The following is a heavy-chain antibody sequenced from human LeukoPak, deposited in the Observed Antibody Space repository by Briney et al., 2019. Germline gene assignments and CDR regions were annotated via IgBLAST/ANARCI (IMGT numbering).Heavy chain of an antibody. CDR2: TNPSSRGT. V-gene: IGHV1-2*02. J-gene: IGHJ4*02. Sequence: ASVTVSCNASGYTFTDYYIHWMRQAPGQGLEWMGWTNPSSRGTNYAQKFQGRFTVTSDASISTAYMELHNLRSDDTAVYFCARDHGTVPAANSPDYWGQGTLVTVPS. CDR3: ARDHGTVPAANSPDY. D-gene: IGHD2-2*01. CDR1: GYTFTDYY.